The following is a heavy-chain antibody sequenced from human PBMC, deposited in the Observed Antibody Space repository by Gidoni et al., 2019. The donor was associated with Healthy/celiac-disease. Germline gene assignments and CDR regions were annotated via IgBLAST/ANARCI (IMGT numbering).Heavy chain of an antibody. V-gene: IGHV4-34*01. D-gene: IGHD6-6*01. CDR2: ITHSGSP. Sequence: QVQLQQCGAGLSKSSETLSLTCAVYGGSLRGYYWSWIRQPPGKGLEWIGEITHSGSPNYNPSLKSRVTISVDTSKNQFSLKLSSVTAADTAVYSCARCVGEYSSSDLVYYGMDVWGQGTTVTVSS. CDR3: ARCVGEYSSSDLVYYGMDV. CDR1: GGSLRGYY. J-gene: IGHJ6*02.